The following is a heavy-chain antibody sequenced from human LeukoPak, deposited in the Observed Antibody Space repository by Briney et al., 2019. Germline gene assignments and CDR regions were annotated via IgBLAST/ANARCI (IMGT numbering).Heavy chain of an antibody. D-gene: IGHD1-26*01. CDR1: GFTFGDYA. CDR3: ARDLSRDLDSGRFDY. Sequence: PGGSLRLSCAASGFTFGDYAMHWVRQAPGKGLEWVSGISWNSGSIGYADSVKGRSTISRDNAKNSLYLQMNSLRTEDTAFYYCARDLSRDLDSGRFDYWGQGTLVTVSS. J-gene: IGHJ4*02. V-gene: IGHV3-9*01. CDR2: ISWNSGSI.